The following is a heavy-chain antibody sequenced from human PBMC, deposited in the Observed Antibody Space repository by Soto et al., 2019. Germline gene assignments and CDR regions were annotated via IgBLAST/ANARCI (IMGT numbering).Heavy chain of an antibody. J-gene: IGHJ4*02. D-gene: IGHD6-19*01. V-gene: IGHV2-5*01. CDR3: AHRRSGWIPFDY. CDR2: IYWNDDK. CDR1: GFSLSTSGVG. Sequence: QITLKESGPTLVKPTQTLTLTCTFSGFSLSTSGVGVGWIRQPPGKALEWLALIYWNDDKRYSPSLKSRLTITKDTSKNQVVLTMTNMDPVDTATYYCAHRRSGWIPFDYWGQGTLVTVSS.